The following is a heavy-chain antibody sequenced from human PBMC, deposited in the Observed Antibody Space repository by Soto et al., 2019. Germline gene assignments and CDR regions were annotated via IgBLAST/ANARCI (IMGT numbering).Heavy chain of an antibody. CDR1: GGSISSGGYY. D-gene: IGHD5-18*01. V-gene: IGHV4-31*03. CDR3: ARAGYSYGSPYDY. J-gene: IGHJ4*02. Sequence: PSETLSLTCTVSGGSISSGGYYWSWIRQHPGKGLEWIGYIYYSGSTYYNPSLKSRVTISVDTSKNQFSLKLSSVTAADTAVYYCARAGYSYGSPYDYWGQGTLVTVSS. CDR2: IYYSGST.